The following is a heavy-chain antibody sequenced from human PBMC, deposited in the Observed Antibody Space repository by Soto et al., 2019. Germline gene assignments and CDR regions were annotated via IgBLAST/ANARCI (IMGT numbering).Heavy chain of an antibody. CDR3: ARPAVVFGVVKGYYYMDV. Sequence: GGSLRLSCAASGFTFSSYAMHWVRQAPGKGLEYVSAISSNGGSTYYANSVKGRFTISRDNSKNTLYLQMGSLRAEDMAVYYCARPAVVFGVVKGYYYMDVWGKGTTVTVSS. V-gene: IGHV3-64*01. D-gene: IGHD3-3*01. J-gene: IGHJ6*03. CDR1: GFTFSSYA. CDR2: ISSNGGST.